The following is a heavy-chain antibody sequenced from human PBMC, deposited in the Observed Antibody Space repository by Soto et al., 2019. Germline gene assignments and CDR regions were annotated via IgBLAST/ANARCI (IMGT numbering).Heavy chain of an antibody. CDR1: GYTFSDYD. D-gene: IGHD2-8*02. J-gene: IGHJ4*02. V-gene: IGHV1-8*01. CDR3: ARSPACGECYTDIDY. CDR2: TNPRSGNT. Sequence: ASVKVSCKASGYTFSDYDINWVRQASGQGLEWMGWTNPRSGNTGYAQKFQGRVTMTRSTSITTAYMELSSLTYEDTAVYYCARSPACGECYTDIDYWGQGSRVTVSS.